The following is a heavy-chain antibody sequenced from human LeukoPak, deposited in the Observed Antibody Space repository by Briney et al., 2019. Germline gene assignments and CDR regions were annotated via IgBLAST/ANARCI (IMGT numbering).Heavy chain of an antibody. CDR1: GFAFSSYG. CDR3: AKDMVRGVITVFDY. D-gene: IGHD3-10*01. V-gene: IGHV3-30*02. J-gene: IGHJ4*02. CDR2: IRYDGSNK. Sequence: GGSLRLSCAASGFAFSSYGMHWVRQAPGKGLEWVAFIRYDGSNKYYADSVKGRFTISRDNSKNTLYLQMNSLRAEDTAVFYCAKDMVRGVITVFDYWGQGTLVTVSS.